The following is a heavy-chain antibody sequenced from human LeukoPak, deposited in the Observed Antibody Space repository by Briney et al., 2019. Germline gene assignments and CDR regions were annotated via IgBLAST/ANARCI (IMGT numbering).Heavy chain of an antibody. V-gene: IGHV3-21*01. CDR1: GFTFSSYS. D-gene: IGHD3-3*01. Sequence: GGSLRLSCAASGFTFSSYSMNWVRQAPGKGLKWVSSISSSSSYIYYADSVKGRFTISRDNAKNSLYLQMNSLRAEDTAVYYCARSGGNDFWSGYLWGQGTLVTVSS. J-gene: IGHJ4*02. CDR2: ISSSSSYI. CDR3: ARSGGNDFWSGYL.